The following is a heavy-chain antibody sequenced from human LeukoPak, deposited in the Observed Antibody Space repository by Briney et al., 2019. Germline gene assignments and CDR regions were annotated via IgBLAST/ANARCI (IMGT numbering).Heavy chain of an antibody. CDR1: GGSISSYY. V-gene: IGHV4-59*12. Sequence: SETLSLTCTVSGGSISSYYWSWIRQPPGKGLEWIGSIYHSGTTYSGSTYYNPSLKSRVTISLDTSKNQFSLKVGSMTAADTAVYYCARAGGYGLIDYWGQGTMVTVSS. J-gene: IGHJ4*02. D-gene: IGHD5-18*01. CDR2: IYHSGTTYSGST. CDR3: ARAGGYGLIDY.